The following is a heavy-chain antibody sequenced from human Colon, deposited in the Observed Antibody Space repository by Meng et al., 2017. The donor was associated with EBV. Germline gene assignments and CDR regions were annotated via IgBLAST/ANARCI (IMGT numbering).Heavy chain of an antibody. Sequence: QLQLQESGPGLVEPSQTLSLTCTVSGGSMSSGNYYWSWIRQPPGKGLEWIGYIHHSGSAYYNPSLKSRVSISVDTSKNQFSLNLNSMTAADTAVYYCASFDHIPRRNYFDYWGQGTLVTVSS. CDR1: GGSMSSGNYY. CDR2: IHHSGSA. V-gene: IGHV4-30-4*01. D-gene: IGHD2-21*01. CDR3: ASFDHIPRRNYFDY. J-gene: IGHJ4*02.